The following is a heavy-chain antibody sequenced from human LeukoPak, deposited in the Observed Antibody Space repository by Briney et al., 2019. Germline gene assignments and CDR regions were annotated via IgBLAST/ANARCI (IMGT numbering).Heavy chain of an antibody. J-gene: IGHJ4*02. D-gene: IGHD6-13*01. CDR2: IYWNDDK. V-gene: IGHV2-5*01. CDR1: GFSLSTSGVG. Sequence: SGPTLVNPTQTLTLTCTFSGFSLSTSGVGVGWIRQPPGKALEWLALIYWNDDKRYSPSLKSRLTITKDTSKNQVVPTMTNMDPVDTATYYCARRIAAAGTAQFDYWGQGTLVTVSS. CDR3: ARRIAAAGTAQFDY.